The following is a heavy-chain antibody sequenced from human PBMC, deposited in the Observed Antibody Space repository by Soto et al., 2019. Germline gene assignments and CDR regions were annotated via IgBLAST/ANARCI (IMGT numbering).Heavy chain of an antibody. CDR2: ISSLSGSI. V-gene: IGHV3-23*01. Sequence: EVQLLESGGGLVRPGGSRRLSCATSEFTFSDYAMSWVRQAPGKGLEWLSSISSLSGSIYYADSVKGRFTVSRDNSQNTLYLQMNGLRAEDTAVYYCAREYASAWYEGYWGQGTLVTVSS. D-gene: IGHD6-13*01. CDR3: AREYASAWYEGY. CDR1: EFTFSDYA. J-gene: IGHJ4*02.